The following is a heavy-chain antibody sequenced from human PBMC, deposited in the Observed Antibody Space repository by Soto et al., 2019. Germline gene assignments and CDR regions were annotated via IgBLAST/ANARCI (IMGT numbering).Heavy chain of an antibody. D-gene: IGHD1-7*01. Sequence: AETLSLTCTVSGASINSSAWWSWVRQAPGRGLEWIGDIYRGGNTNYNPSLKSRLIVSIDKSKNQFSLNLNSVTAADTAIYYCARDKGGTSTSWGQGDLVTVSS. CDR2: IYRGGNT. V-gene: IGHV4-4*02. CDR3: ARDKGGTSTS. CDR1: GASINSSAW. J-gene: IGHJ5*02.